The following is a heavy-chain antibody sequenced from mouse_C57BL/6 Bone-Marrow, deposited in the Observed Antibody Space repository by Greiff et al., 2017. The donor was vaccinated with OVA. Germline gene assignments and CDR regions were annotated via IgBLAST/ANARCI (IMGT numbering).Heavy chain of an antibody. V-gene: IGHV1-50*01. D-gene: IGHD1-1*02. Sequence: QVQLQQPGAELVKPGASVKLSCKASGYTFTSYWMQWVKQRPGQGLEWIGEIDPSDSYTNYNKKFKGKATLTVDTSSSTAYMQLSSLTSEDSAVYYCAREVGDYFDYWGQGTTLTVSS. CDR3: AREVGDYFDY. CDR2: IDPSDSYT. CDR1: GYTFTSYW. J-gene: IGHJ2*01.